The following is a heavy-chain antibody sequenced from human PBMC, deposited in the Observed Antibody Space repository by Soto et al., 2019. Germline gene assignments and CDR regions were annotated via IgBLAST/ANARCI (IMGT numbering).Heavy chain of an antibody. D-gene: IGHD5-18*01. CDR2: IKQDGSEK. Sequence: GESPKISCAASGFTFSSYWMSWVRQAPGKGLEWVANIKQDGSEKYYVDSVKGRFTISRDNAKNSLYLQMNSLRAEDTAVYYCAREVTLPYSYGYYYYYYMDVWGKGTTVTVSS. CDR3: AREVTLPYSYGYYYYYYMDV. J-gene: IGHJ6*03. V-gene: IGHV3-7*03. CDR1: GFTFSSYW.